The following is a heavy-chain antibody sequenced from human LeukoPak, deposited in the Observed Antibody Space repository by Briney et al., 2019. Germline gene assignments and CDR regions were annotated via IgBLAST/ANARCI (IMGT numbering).Heavy chain of an antibody. Sequence: ASVKVSCKASGYTFTSYYMHWVRQAPGQGLEWMGWINPNSGGTNYAQKFQGRVTMTRDTSISTAYMELSRLRSDDTAVYYCARSIRYGGYLFDYWGQGTLVTVSS. J-gene: IGHJ4*02. CDR1: GYTFTSYY. V-gene: IGHV1-2*02. D-gene: IGHD5-12*01. CDR2: INPNSGGT. CDR3: ARSIRYGGYLFDY.